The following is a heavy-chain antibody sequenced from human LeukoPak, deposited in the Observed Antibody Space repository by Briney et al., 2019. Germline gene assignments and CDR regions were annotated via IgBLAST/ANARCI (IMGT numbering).Heavy chain of an antibody. CDR3: ARAYYYGSGSYSEYYYYYYMDV. D-gene: IGHD3-10*01. Sequence: SETLSLTCTVSGGSISSHYWSWIRQPPGKGLEWIGYIYYSGSTNYNPSLKSRVTIPVDTSKNQFSLKLSSVTAADTAVYYCARAYYYGSGSYSEYYYYYYMDVWGKGTTVTVSS. V-gene: IGHV4-59*11. J-gene: IGHJ6*03. CDR1: GGSISSHY. CDR2: IYYSGST.